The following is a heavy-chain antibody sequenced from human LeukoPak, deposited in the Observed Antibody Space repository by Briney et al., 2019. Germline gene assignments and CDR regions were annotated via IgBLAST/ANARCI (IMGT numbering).Heavy chain of an antibody. V-gene: IGHV1-69*02. Sequence: SVKDSCKASVGTFSSYTISWVRQAPEEGLEWMGRIIPILGVPNYPQKFRGRVTITADKSTSTAYMELSSLRSEDTAVYYCARGLTGYYDFWSGYYLDYWGQGTLVTVSS. CDR1: VGTFSSYT. CDR2: IIPILGVP. CDR3: ARGLTGYYDFWSGYYLDY. J-gene: IGHJ4*02. D-gene: IGHD3-3*01.